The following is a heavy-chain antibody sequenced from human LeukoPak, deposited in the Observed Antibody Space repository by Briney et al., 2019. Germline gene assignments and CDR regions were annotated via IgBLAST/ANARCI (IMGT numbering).Heavy chain of an antibody. J-gene: IGHJ5*02. Sequence: PGGSLRLSCAASGITFSTYAMTWVRQAPGKGLEWVSSINYSGSGTFYADSVMGRFTISRDNSKDTLYLQMNNLRVEDMAVYYCAKEEYDSGWYKWFGPWGQGTLVTVSS. D-gene: IGHD6-19*01. CDR1: GITFSTYA. CDR3: AKEEYDSGWYKWFGP. V-gene: IGHV3-23*01. CDR2: INYSGSGT.